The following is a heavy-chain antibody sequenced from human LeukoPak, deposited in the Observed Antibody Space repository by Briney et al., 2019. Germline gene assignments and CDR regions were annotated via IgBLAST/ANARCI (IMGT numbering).Heavy chain of an antibody. Sequence: PSETLSLTCTVSGGSINNDYWSWIRQPPGKGLEWIGYINFSGRINCNPSLKSRVTISGDTSKNQFSLRLSSMTAADTAVYYCARGAGWYEYWGQGTLVTVSS. CDR2: INFSGRI. CDR1: GGSINNDY. CDR3: ARGAGWYEY. D-gene: IGHD6-19*01. J-gene: IGHJ4*02. V-gene: IGHV4-59*01.